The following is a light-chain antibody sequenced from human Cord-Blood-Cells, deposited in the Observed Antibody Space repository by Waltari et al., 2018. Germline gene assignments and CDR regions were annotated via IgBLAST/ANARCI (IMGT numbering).Light chain of an antibody. CDR1: QSLLHRDGKTY. CDR2: EVS. Sequence: IVMTQTPLSLSVTPGQPASIPCKSSQSLLHRDGKTYLYWYLQKPGQSPQLLIYEVSNRCSGVPDRFSCSGSGTDFTLKISRVEAEDVGVYYCMQSIQLPLTFGGGTKVEIK. V-gene: IGKV2D-29*02. J-gene: IGKJ4*01. CDR3: MQSIQLPLT.